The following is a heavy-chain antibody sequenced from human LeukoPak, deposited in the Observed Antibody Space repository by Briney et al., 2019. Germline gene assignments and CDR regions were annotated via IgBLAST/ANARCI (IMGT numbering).Heavy chain of an antibody. Sequence: PGGSLRLSCAASGSTFSSYWMSWVRQAPGKGLEWVANIKRDGSEIYYVDSVKGRFTISRDNVKNSLLLQMNSLRVEDTAMYYCARDDDFDYWGQGTLVTVSS. CDR1: GSTFSSYW. J-gene: IGHJ4*02. D-gene: IGHD3-16*01. CDR3: ARDDDFDY. V-gene: IGHV3-7*01. CDR2: IKRDGSEI.